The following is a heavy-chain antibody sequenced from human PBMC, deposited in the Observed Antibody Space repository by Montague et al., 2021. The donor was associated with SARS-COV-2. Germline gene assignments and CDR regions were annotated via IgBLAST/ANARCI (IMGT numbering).Heavy chain of an antibody. Sequence: SETLSLTCTVSGGSISSSSYYWGWIRQPPGKGLEWIGSIYYSGSTYYNPSLKSRVTISVDTSKNQFSLKLSSVTAADTAVYYCASALGYCSSTSCYSVYGMDVWGQRTTVTVPS. CDR1: GGSISSSSYY. J-gene: IGHJ6*02. D-gene: IGHD2-2*01. CDR3: ASALGYCSSTSCYSVYGMDV. CDR2: IYYSGST. V-gene: IGHV4-39*01.